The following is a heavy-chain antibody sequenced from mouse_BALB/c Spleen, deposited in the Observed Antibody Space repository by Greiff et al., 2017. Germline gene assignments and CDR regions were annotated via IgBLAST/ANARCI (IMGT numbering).Heavy chain of an antibody. CDR3: SRGDYDSSYWFAY. CDR2: ISYSGST. V-gene: IGHV3-2*02. J-gene: IGHJ3*01. CDR1: GYSITSDYA. Sequence: EVMLVESGPGLVKPSQSLSLTCTVTGYSITSDYAWNWIRQFPGNKLEWMGYISYSGSTSYNPSLKSRISITRDTSNNQFFLQLNSVTTEDTATYFCSRGDYDSSYWFAYWGQGTLVTVSA. D-gene: IGHD1-1*01.